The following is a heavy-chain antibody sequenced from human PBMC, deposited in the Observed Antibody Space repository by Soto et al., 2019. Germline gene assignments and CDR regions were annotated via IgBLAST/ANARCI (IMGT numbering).Heavy chain of an antibody. V-gene: IGHV3-30-3*01. D-gene: IGHD2-15*01. CDR3: AIRGDGGAFDI. CDR1: GFTFSSYP. J-gene: IGHJ3*02. CDR2: ISYDGSIT. Sequence: QVQLVESGGGVVQPGRSLRLSCAASGFTFSSYPMHWVRQAPGKGLEWVAVISYDGSITFYADSVKGRFTISRDNSKNSLYLKLISLRPEDTVVYYCAIRGDGGAFDIWGQGTMVTVS.